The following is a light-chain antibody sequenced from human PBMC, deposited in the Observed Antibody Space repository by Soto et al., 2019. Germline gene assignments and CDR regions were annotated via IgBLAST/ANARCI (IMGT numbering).Light chain of an antibody. CDR2: RNN. CDR1: SSNIGSNY. CDR3: AAWDDSLSGYV. Sequence: QPVLTQPPSASGTPGQRVSISCSGSSSNIGSNYVYWYQQLPGTAPKLLIYRNNQRPSGVPDRFSGSQSGASASLAISGLRSEDEADYYCAAWDDSLSGYVFGTGTKLTVL. J-gene: IGLJ1*01. V-gene: IGLV1-47*01.